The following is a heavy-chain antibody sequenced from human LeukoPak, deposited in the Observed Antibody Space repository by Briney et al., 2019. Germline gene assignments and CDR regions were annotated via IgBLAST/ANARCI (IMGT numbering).Heavy chain of an antibody. CDR1: GFTFSSYS. CDR2: ISSSSGYI. D-gene: IGHD7-27*01. CDR3: ARDFNGGAFDI. V-gene: IGHV3-21*01. J-gene: IGHJ3*02. Sequence: TTGRSLRLSCAASGFTFSSYSMNWVRQAPGKGLEWVSSISSSSGYIYYADSVKGRFTISRDNAKNSLYLQMNSLRAEDTAVYYCARDFNGGAFDIWGQGTMVTVSS.